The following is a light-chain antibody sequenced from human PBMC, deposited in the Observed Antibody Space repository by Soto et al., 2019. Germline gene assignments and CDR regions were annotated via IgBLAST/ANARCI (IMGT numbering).Light chain of an antibody. V-gene: IGKV3-11*01. J-gene: IGKJ1*01. CDR1: QSVSSY. CDR3: QQRSNWPVT. CDR2: DAS. Sequence: EIVLTQSPGTLSLSPGERATLSCRASQSVSSYLAWYQQKPGHAPRLLIYDASTRATGISARFSGSGSGTDFTLTISSLEPEDFAIYYCQQRSNWPVTFGQGTKVEVK.